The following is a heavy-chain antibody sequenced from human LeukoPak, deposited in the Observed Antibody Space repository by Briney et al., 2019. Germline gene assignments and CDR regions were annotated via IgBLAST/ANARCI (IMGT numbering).Heavy chain of an antibody. CDR3: ARAGSYSYGVLFDY. D-gene: IGHD5-18*01. CDR1: GFTFSSYE. CDR2: ISSSGSTI. J-gene: IGHJ4*02. Sequence: PGGSLRLSCAASGFTFSSYEMNWVRQAPGKGLEWVSYISSSGSTIYYADSVKGRFTISRDNAKNSLYLQMSSLRAEDTAVYYRARAGSYSYGVLFDYWGQGTLVTVSS. V-gene: IGHV3-48*03.